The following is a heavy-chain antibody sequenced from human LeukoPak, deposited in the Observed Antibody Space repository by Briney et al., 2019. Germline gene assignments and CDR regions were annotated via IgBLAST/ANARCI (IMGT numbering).Heavy chain of an antibody. Sequence: SETLSLTCTVSGGSISSGGYYWSWIRQHPGKGLEWIGYIYYSGSTYYNPSLKSRVTISVDTSKNQFSLKLSSVTAADTAVYYCAKLLSTVRYFWYGLDAWGQGTTVTVS. V-gene: IGHV4-31*03. D-gene: IGHD4-4*01. CDR3: AKLLSTVRYFWYGLDA. CDR2: IYYSGST. J-gene: IGHJ6*02. CDR1: GGSISSGGYY.